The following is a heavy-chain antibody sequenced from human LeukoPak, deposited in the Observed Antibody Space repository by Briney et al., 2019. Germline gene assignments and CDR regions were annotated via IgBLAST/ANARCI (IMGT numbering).Heavy chain of an antibody. V-gene: IGHV3-30*18. CDR3: AKDVPYYDYVWGSYRDTNPDH. CDR2: ISYDGSNK. D-gene: IGHD3-16*02. Sequence: PGRSLRLSCAASGFTFSSYGMHWVRQAPGKGLEWVAVISYDGSNKYYADSVKGRFTISRDNSKNTLYLQMNSLRAEDTAVYYCAKDVPYYDYVWGSYRDTNPDHWGQGTLVTVSS. J-gene: IGHJ4*02. CDR1: GFTFSSYG.